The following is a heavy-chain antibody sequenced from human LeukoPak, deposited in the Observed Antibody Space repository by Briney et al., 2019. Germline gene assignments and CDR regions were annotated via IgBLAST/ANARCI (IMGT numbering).Heavy chain of an antibody. Sequence: GGSLRLSCAASGFTFSSNAMNWVRQAPGKGLEWVALISYDGSNEYYADSVKGRFTISRDNAKNSLYLQMNSLRAEDTAVYYCARGGYDSSGYPDAFDIWGQGTMVTVSS. V-gene: IGHV3-30-3*01. D-gene: IGHD3-22*01. CDR2: ISYDGSNE. CDR1: GFTFSSNA. J-gene: IGHJ3*02. CDR3: ARGGYDSSGYPDAFDI.